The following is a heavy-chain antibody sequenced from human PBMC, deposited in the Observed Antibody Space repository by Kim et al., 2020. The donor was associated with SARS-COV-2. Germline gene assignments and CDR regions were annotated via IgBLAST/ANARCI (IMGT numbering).Heavy chain of an antibody. CDR3: ARQRGPYYYDSSGYRQIDY. V-gene: IGHV4-59*08. CDR1: GGSISSYY. CDR2: IYYSGST. J-gene: IGHJ4*02. D-gene: IGHD3-22*01. Sequence: SETLSLTCTVSGGSISSYYWSWIRQPPGKGLEWIGYIYYSGSTNYNPSLKSRVTISVDTSKNQFSLKLSSVTAADTAVYYCARQRGPYYYDSSGYRQIDYWGQGTLVTVSS.